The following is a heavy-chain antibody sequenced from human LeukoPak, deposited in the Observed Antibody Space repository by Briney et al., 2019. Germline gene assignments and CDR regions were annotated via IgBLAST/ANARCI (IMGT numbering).Heavy chain of an antibody. Sequence: SETLSLTCAVSGGSFSSYYWSWIRQPPGKGLEWIGYIYYSGSTDYNPSLKSRVTISVETSKNQFSLNLSSVTAAATAVYYCARGRLARSPYFDYWGQGTLVTVSS. V-gene: IGHV4-59*01. D-gene: IGHD6-19*01. CDR2: IYYSGST. CDR3: ARGRLARSPYFDY. J-gene: IGHJ4*02. CDR1: GGSFSSYY.